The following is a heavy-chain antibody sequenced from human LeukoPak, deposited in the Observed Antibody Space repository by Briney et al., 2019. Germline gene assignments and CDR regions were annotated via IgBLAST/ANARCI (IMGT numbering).Heavy chain of an antibody. V-gene: IGHV4-4*07. J-gene: IGHJ4*02. CDR1: GGSISSYY. Sequence: PSETLSLTCTVSGGSISSYYWSWIRQPAGKGLEWIGRIYTSGSTNYNPSLKSRVTMSVDTSKNQFSLKLSSVTAADTAVYYCARGRYYYDSCGYSLGYWGQGTMVTVSS. CDR3: ARGRYYYDSCGYSLGY. D-gene: IGHD3-22*01. CDR2: IYTSGST.